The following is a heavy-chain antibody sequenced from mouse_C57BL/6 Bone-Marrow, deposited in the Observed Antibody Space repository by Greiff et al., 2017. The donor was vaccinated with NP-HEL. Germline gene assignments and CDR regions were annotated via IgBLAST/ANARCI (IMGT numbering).Heavy chain of an antibody. Sequence: QVQLKESGAELAKPGASVKLSCKASGYTFTSYWMHWVKQRPGQGLEWIGYINPSSGYAKYNQKFKDKATLTADKSSSTAYMQLSSLTYEASAVSNCEREGGGDGYYDYFDYWGQGTTLTVSS. D-gene: IGHD2-3*01. V-gene: IGHV1-7*01. CDR1: GYTFTSYW. J-gene: IGHJ2*01. CDR2: INPSSGYA. CDR3: EREGGGDGYYDYFDY.